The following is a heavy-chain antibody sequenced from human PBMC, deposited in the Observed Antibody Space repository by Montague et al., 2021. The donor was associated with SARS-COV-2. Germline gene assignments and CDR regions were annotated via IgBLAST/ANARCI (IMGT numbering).Heavy chain of an antibody. V-gene: IGHV4-39*01. D-gene: IGHD3-3*01. CDR1: GGSISSSSYY. CDR3: ARHGLVGITIFGVVTPRGGFDI. Sequence: SETLSLTCTVSGGSISSSSYYWGWIRQPPGKGLEWIGSIYYSGSTYYNPSLKSRVTISVDTSKNQFSLRLSSVTAADTAVYYCARHGLVGITIFGVVTPRGGFDIWGQGTMVTVSS. J-gene: IGHJ3*02. CDR2: IYYSGST.